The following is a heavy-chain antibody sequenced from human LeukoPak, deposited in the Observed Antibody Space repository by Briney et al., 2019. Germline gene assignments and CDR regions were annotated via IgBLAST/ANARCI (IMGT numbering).Heavy chain of an antibody. J-gene: IGHJ4*02. Sequence: PSETLSLTCAVYGGSFSGYYWSWIRQPPGKGLEWIGEINHSGSTNHNPSLKSRVTISVDTSKNQFSLKLSSVTAADTAVYYCARGPGPYYDFWSGYFLFDYWGQGTLVTVSS. D-gene: IGHD3-3*01. CDR1: GGSFSGYY. CDR2: INHSGST. V-gene: IGHV4-34*01. CDR3: ARGPGPYYDFWSGYFLFDY.